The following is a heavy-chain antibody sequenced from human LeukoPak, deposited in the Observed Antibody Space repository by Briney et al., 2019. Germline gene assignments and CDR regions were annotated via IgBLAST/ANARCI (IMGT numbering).Heavy chain of an antibody. CDR2: ISGNSSSI. J-gene: IGHJ4*02. CDR1: GFTFDDYA. Sequence: QPGRSLRLSCAASGFTFDDYAMHWVRQAPGKGLEWVSGISGNSSSIAYADSVKGRFTISRDNARNSLYLQMNSLRPEDTALYYCAKGDVSVADSFDYWGQGTLVTVSS. CDR3: AKGDVSVADSFDY. D-gene: IGHD6-19*01. V-gene: IGHV3-9*01.